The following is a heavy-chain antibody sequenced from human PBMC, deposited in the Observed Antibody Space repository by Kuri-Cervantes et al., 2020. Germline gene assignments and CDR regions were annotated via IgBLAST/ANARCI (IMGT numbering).Heavy chain of an antibody. CDR3: VRTYARKQMNYGSGRQDYYSYMDA. V-gene: IGHV3-7*01. CDR1: GFTFSSYA. D-gene: IGHD3-10*01. CDR2: INEDGSEK. Sequence: GGSLRLSCAASGFTFSSYAMSWVRQAPGKGLEWVANINEDGSEKYYVDSVKGRFTISRDNAKNSLYLQMDSLRAEDTAVYFCVRTYARKQMNYGSGRQDYYSYMDAWGRGTTVTVSS. J-gene: IGHJ6*03.